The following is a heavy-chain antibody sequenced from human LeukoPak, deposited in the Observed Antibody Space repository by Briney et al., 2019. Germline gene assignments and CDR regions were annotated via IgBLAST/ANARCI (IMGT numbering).Heavy chain of an antibody. V-gene: IGHV3-9*01. CDR1: GFTFEDYA. J-gene: IGHJ4*02. CDR3: ARTCSSSSCYMVH. D-gene: IGHD2-2*02. Sequence: GGSLRLSCAASGFTFEDYAMYWVRQAPVKGLEWVSGISGNSGSIGYAGFVKGRLTISRDNAKSSLYLQMSSLRSDDTALYYCARTCSSSSCYMVHWGQGTLVTVSS. CDR2: ISGNSGSI.